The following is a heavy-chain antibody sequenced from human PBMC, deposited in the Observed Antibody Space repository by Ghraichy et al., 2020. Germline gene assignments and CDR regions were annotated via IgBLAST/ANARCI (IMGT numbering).Heavy chain of an antibody. J-gene: IGHJ4*02. V-gene: IGHV3-23*01. D-gene: IGHD3-22*01. CDR3: ASRPDTSGYWSYYFDY. Sequence: GGSLRLSCAASGISFTRYGMSWVRQAPGKGLEWVSSIGANGANAYYADSVKGRFTISRDNSKNTLYLQMNSLRAGDTAIYYCASRPDTSGYWSYYFDYWGQGTLVTVSS. CDR1: GISFTRYG. CDR2: IGANGANA.